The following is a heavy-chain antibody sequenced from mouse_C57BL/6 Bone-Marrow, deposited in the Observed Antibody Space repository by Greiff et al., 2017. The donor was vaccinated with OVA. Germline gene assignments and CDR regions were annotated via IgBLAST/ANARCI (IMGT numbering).Heavy chain of an antibody. Sequence: QVQLKQSGAELVRPGTSVKVSCKASGYAFTNYLIEWVKQRPGQGLEWIGVINPGSGGTNYNEKFKGKATLTADKSSSTAYMQLSSLTSEDSAVYFCARSGSNYGYYAMDYWGQGTLVTVSA. CDR3: ARSGSNYGYYAMDY. D-gene: IGHD2-5*01. J-gene: IGHJ3*01. CDR2: INPGSGGT. CDR1: GYAFTNYL. V-gene: IGHV1-54*01.